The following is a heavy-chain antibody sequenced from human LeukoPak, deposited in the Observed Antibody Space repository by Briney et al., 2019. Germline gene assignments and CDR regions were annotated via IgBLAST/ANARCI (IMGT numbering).Heavy chain of an antibody. V-gene: IGHV1-2*06. CDR3: ARSIVGAANFDY. D-gene: IGHD1-26*01. CDR1: GYTFTGYY. J-gene: IGHJ4*02. CDR2: INPNSGGT. Sequence: ASVKVSCKASGYTFTGYYMHWVRLAPGQGLEWMGRINPNSGGTNYAQKFQGRVTMTRDTSISTAYMELSRLRSDDTAVYYCARSIVGAANFDYWGQGTLVTVSS.